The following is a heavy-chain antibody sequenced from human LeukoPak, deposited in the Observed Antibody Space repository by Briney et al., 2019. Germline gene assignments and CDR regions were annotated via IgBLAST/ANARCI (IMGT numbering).Heavy chain of an antibody. CDR3: AKGYGWEASYYYYYMDV. Sequence: PGGSLRLSCAASGFTFDDYGMSWVRQAPGKGLEWVSSISSSSSYIYYADSVKGRFTISRDNAKNSLYLQMKSLRTEDTAVYYCAKGYGWEASYYYYYMDVWGKGTTVTISS. V-gene: IGHV3-21*01. CDR2: ISSSSSYI. CDR1: GFTFDDYG. J-gene: IGHJ6*03. D-gene: IGHD1-26*01.